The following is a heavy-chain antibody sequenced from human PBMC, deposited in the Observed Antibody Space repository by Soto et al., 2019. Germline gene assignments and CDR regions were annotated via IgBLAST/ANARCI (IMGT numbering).Heavy chain of an antibody. CDR2: MSPNGNNQ. Sequence: PGGSLRLSCAAPGFTFSVYALHWVRQAPGKGLEWVAVMSPNGNNQYYADSVKGRFTISRDTSKSTLYLQMTSLRPDDTAVYYCATGANFYYDTSRYWRHGTLVPVS. D-gene: IGHD3-22*01. CDR1: GFTFSVYA. V-gene: IGHV3-30-3*01. J-gene: IGHJ4*01. CDR3: ATGANFYYDTSRY.